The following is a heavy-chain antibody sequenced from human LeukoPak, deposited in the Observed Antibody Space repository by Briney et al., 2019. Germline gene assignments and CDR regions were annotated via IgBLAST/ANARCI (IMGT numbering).Heavy chain of an antibody. V-gene: IGHV4-34*01. CDR2: INHSGST. CDR1: GGSFSGYY. CDR3: ARGSNQLYYYGSGSYLSY. Sequence: PAETLSLTCAVYGGSFSGYYWSWIRQPPGKGLEWIGEINHSGSTNYNPSLKSRVTISVDTSKNQYSLKLSSVTAADTAGYYCARGSNQLYYYGSGSYLSYWGKGTLVTVSS. J-gene: IGHJ4*02. D-gene: IGHD3-10*01.